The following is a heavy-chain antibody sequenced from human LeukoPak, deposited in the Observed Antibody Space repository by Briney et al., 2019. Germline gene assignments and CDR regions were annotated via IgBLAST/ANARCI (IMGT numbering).Heavy chain of an antibody. CDR2: ISTSAGST. Sequence: GGSLRLSCAASGFTFSSYAMSWVRQAPGTGLEWVSGISTSAGSTSYADSVKGRFTISRDNSKNILYLQMNSLRAEDTAIYYCAKDIAIFAPTDYWGQGTRVTVSS. J-gene: IGHJ4*02. V-gene: IGHV3-23*01. D-gene: IGHD3-3*01. CDR1: GFTFSSYA. CDR3: AKDIAIFAPTDY.